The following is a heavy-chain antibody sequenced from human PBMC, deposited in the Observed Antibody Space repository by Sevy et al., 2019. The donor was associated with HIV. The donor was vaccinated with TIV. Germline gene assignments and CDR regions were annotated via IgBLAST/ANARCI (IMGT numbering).Heavy chain of an antibody. CDR2: INAGNGNT. Sequence: ASVKVSCKASGYTFTSYAMHWVRQAPGQRLEWMGWINAGNGNTKYSQKFQGRVTITRDTSASTAYMELSSLRSEDTAGYYCARDPYYYGSGSYLIRPAYYFDYWGQGTLVTVSS. J-gene: IGHJ4*02. V-gene: IGHV1-3*01. CDR1: GYTFTSYA. D-gene: IGHD3-10*01. CDR3: ARDPYYYGSGSYLIRPAYYFDY.